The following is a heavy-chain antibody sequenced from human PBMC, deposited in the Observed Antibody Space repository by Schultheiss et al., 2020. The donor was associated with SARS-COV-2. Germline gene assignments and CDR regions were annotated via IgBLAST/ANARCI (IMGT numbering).Heavy chain of an antibody. Sequence: GESLKISCAASGFTFSSYSMNWVRQAPGKGLEWVSAISGSGGSTYYADSVKGRFTISRDNSKNTLYLQMNSLRAEDTAVYYCARAALGYCSSTSCYFSLNVWGKGTTVTVSS. V-gene: IGHV3-23*01. CDR2: ISGSGGST. CDR3: ARAALGYCSSTSCYFSLNV. CDR1: GFTFSSYS. J-gene: IGHJ6*04. D-gene: IGHD2-2*01.